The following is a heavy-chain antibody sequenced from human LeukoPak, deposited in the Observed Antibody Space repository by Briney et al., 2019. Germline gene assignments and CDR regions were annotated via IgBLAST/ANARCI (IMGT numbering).Heavy chain of an antibody. D-gene: IGHD2-2*01. J-gene: IGHJ4*02. V-gene: IGHV4-39*01. Sequence: NPSETLSLTCTVSGGSISSSSYYWGWIRQPPGKGLEWIGSIYYSGSTYYNPPLKSRVTISVDTSKNQFSLKLSSVTAADTAVYYCARRDRDIVVVPADIQFDYWGQGTLVTVSS. CDR3: ARRDRDIVVVPADIQFDY. CDR2: IYYSGST. CDR1: GGSISSSSYY.